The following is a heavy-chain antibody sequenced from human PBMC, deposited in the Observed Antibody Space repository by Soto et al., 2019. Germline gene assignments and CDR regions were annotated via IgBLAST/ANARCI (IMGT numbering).Heavy chain of an antibody. CDR1: GFTFSSYA. CDR3: AKDRVLRFLEWLFDY. V-gene: IGHV3-23*01. CDR2: SSGSGGST. J-gene: IGHJ4*02. Sequence: EVQLLESGGGLVQPGGSLRLSCAASGFTFSSYAMSWVRQAPGKGLEWVSASSGSGGSTYYADSMKGRFTISRDNSKNSLYMQMKSLRAEDTAVYYCAKDRVLRFLEWLFDYWGQGTLVTVSS. D-gene: IGHD3-3*01.